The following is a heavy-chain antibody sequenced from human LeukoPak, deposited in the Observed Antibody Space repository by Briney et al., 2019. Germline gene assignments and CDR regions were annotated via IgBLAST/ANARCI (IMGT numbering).Heavy chain of an antibody. D-gene: IGHD5-18*01. V-gene: IGHV3-48*04. J-gene: IGHJ4*02. Sequence: GGSLRLSCAASGFTFSSYSMNWVRQAPGKGLEWVSYISSSSSTMYYADSVKGRFTISRDNAKNSLNLQMNSLRAEDTAVYYCARDHSYGSDYWGQGTLVTVSS. CDR1: GFTFSSYS. CDR2: ISSSSSTM. CDR3: ARDHSYGSDY.